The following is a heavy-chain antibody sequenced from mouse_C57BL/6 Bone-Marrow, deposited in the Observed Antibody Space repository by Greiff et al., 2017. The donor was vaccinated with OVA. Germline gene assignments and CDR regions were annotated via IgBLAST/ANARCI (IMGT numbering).Heavy chain of an antibody. J-gene: IGHJ1*03. Sequence: EVKLQESGPGLVKPSQSLSLTCSVTGYSITSGYYWNWIRQFPGNKLEWMGYISYDGSNNYNPSLKNRISITRDTSKNQFFLKLNSVTTEDTATYYCARDQGRRYSNYWYFDVWGTGTTVTVSS. CDR2: ISYDGSN. CDR1: GYSITSGYY. CDR3: ARDQGRRYSNYWYFDV. D-gene: IGHD2-5*01. V-gene: IGHV3-6*01.